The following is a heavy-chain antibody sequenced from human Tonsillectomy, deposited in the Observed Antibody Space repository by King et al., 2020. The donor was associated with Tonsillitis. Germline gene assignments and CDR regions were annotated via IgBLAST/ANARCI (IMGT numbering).Heavy chain of an antibody. CDR2: IYPGDSDT. CDR3: ARHRPFATDGPYDTSDI. J-gene: IGHJ3*02. D-gene: IGHD2-8*02. CDR1: GYTFTSYW. Sequence: VQLVESGAEVKKPGESLKISCKGSGYTFTSYWIVWVRQMPGKGLEWMGIIYPGDSDTRYSPSFQGQVNISADKSISTAYLQWSSLKASDTAMYYCARHRPFATDGPYDTSDIWGQGTKVTVSS. V-gene: IGHV5-51*01.